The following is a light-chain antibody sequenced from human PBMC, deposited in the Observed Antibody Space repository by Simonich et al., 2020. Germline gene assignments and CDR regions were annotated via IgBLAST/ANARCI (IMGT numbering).Light chain of an antibody. J-gene: IGKJ1*01. V-gene: IGKV3-15*01. Sequence: EIVMTQSPATLSVSPGERATLSCRASQSVSSNFAWYQQKPGQAPRLLIYGASNRATGIPARFSGSGSGTEFTLTISSLQSEDFAVYYCQQYNKWPRTFGQGTKVEIK. CDR3: QQYNKWPRT. CDR2: GAS. CDR1: QSVSSN.